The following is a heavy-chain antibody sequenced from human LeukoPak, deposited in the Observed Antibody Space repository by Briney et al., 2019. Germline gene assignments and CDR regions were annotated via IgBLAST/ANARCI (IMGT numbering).Heavy chain of an antibody. CDR3: ARVKEAFSARDAFDI. D-gene: IGHD6-19*01. Sequence: SQTLSLTCAISGDSVSSKSATWNWIRQSPSRGLEWLGRTYYRSEWYNDYAVSVKSRIIINADTSKNQFSLQLNSVTPEDTAVYYCARVKEAFSARDAFDIWGQGTMITVSS. V-gene: IGHV6-1*01. CDR2: TYYRSEWYN. CDR1: GDSVSSKSAT. J-gene: IGHJ3*02.